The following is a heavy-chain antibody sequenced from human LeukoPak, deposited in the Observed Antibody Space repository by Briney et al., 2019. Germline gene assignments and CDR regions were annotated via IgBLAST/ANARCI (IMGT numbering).Heavy chain of an antibody. CDR2: ISYDGSNK. J-gene: IGHJ4*02. Sequence: GGSLRLSCAASGFTFSSYGMHWVRQAPGKGLEWVAVISYDGSNKYYADSVKGRFTISRDNSKNTLYLQMNSLRADDTAVYYCARHNNGPAFWGQGTLVTVSS. D-gene: IGHD1-14*01. CDR1: GFTFSSYG. CDR3: ARHNNGPAF. V-gene: IGHV3-30*03.